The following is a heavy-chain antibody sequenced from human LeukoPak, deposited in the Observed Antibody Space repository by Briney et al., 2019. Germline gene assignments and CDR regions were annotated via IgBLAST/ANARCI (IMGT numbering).Heavy chain of an antibody. V-gene: IGHV6-1*01. J-gene: IGHJ6*02. CDR3: SRSAPDFYYAMDV. CDR2: TYYRSKWYN. Sequence: SQTLSLTCAISGDRVSSNSAAWNWIRQSPSRGLEWPGRTYYRSKWYNDYALSVKSRITINPDTSKNQFSLQLNSVTPDDTAIYYCSRSAPDFYYAMDVWGQGTTVTVSS. CDR1: GDRVSSNSAA.